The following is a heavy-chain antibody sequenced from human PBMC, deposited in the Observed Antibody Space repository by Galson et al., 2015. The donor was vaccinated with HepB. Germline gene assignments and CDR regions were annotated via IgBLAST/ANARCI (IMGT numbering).Heavy chain of an antibody. D-gene: IGHD3-22*01. Sequence: CAISGDSVSSSSTTWDWIRLSPSRGLEWLGRTYYRSKWYNNYAASLKSRITINADTSKNQFSLQLNSVTPEDTAVYYCARDGDRITMIVVVIDYGMDVWGQGTTVTVSS. J-gene: IGHJ6*02. CDR2: TYYRSKWYN. CDR1: GDSVSSSSTT. CDR3: ARDGDRITMIVVVIDYGMDV. V-gene: IGHV6-1*01.